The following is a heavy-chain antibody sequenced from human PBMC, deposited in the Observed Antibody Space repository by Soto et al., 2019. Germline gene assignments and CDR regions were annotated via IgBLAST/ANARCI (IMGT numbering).Heavy chain of an antibody. D-gene: IGHD1-7*01. J-gene: IGHJ6*02. CDR2: ISGSGGRT. V-gene: IGHV3-23*01. CDR3: AKYRLRVPGTFSGMDV. CDR1: GFTFNTYS. Sequence: PGGSLRLSCAAFGFTFNTYSISWVRQAPWKGLEWVSGISGSGGRTYDADSVKGRFTISRDNSRDTLSLQMNSLRAEDTAVYYCAKYRLRVPGTFSGMDVFGQGNTVTFSS.